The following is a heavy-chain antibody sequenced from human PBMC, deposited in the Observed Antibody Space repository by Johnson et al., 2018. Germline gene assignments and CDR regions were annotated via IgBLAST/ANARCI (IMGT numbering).Heavy chain of an antibody. CDR2: INHDGSS. J-gene: IGHJ6*03. CDR1: GFTFSIYW. D-gene: IGHD2-15*01. V-gene: IGHV3-74*03. Sequence: VQLQESGGGTVQPGGSLRLSCAASGFTFSIYWMHWVRQVPGKGPVWLSRINHDGSSTYADSVRGRFTISRDNTKNTVYLQMNKLRSDDTAVYYCARDGCSGGTCYFKNYMDVWGKGTTVTVSS. CDR3: ARDGCSGGTCYFKNYMDV.